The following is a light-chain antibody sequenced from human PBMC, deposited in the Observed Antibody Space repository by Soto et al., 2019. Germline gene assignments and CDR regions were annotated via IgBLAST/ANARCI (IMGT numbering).Light chain of an antibody. V-gene: IGKV1-5*01. CDR2: DVS. CDR1: QIITSW. CDR3: QQYETFSGT. Sequence: DIQMTQTPSILSASVGDSVTITCRASQIITSWLAWYQQKPGKAPKLLISDVSNLESGVPSRFSGSGSGTEFTLTINSLQPDDFATYYCQQYETFSGTFGPGTKVDI. J-gene: IGKJ1*01.